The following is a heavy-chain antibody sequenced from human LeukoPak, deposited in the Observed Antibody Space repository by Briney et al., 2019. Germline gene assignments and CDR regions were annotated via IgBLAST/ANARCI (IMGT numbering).Heavy chain of an antibody. CDR2: IFPSGST. D-gene: IGHD5-24*01. Sequence: SETLSLTCTVSGGSISSGSYYWSWIRQPAGKGLEWIGCIFPSGSTNYNSSLKSRVTISVDTSKNQFSLKVSSVTAADTAVYHCARGRRDGYNFYWYFDLWGRGTLVTVSS. J-gene: IGHJ2*01. CDR3: ARGRRDGYNFYWYFDL. V-gene: IGHV4-61*02. CDR1: GGSISSGSYY.